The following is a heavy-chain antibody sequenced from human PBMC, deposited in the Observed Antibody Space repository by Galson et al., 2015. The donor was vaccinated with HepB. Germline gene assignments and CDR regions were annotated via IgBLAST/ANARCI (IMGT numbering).Heavy chain of an antibody. D-gene: IGHD3-9*01. CDR1: GFTFSHYG. Sequence: SLRLSCAASGFTFSHYGMNWVRQAPGKGLEWVSYISGRDNTVFYTDSVKGRLTISRDNAKNSVFLQMNNLRAEDTAVYYCARDPTRLTGDMGTLYHYYGMDVGGPGTTVAVSS. J-gene: IGHJ6*02. CDR3: ARDPTRLTGDMGTLYHYYGMDV. CDR2: ISGRDNTV. V-gene: IGHV3-48*03.